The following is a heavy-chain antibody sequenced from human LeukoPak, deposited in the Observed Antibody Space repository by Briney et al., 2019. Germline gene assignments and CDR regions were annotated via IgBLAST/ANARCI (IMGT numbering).Heavy chain of an antibody. V-gene: IGHV3-48*03. J-gene: IGHJ4*02. CDR2: ISSSGSTI. Sequence: GGSLRLSCAASGFTFSSYEMNWVRQAPGKGLEWVSYISSSGSTIYYTDSVKGRFAISRDNAKNSLYLQMNSLRAEDTAVYYCAVYSSSPFDYWGQGTLVTVSS. CDR3: AVYSSSPFDY. CDR1: GFTFSSYE. D-gene: IGHD6-6*01.